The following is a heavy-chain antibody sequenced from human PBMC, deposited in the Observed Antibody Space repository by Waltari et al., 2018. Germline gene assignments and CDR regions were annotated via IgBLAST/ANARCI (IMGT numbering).Heavy chain of an antibody. CDR2: INAGNGNT. J-gene: IGHJ6*03. Sequence: QVQLVQSGAEVKKPGASVKVSCTASVFTFKTYPFHWVRQAPGQRLEWMGWINAGNGNTKYSQKFQARVTFTRDTSASTAYMELSSLTSEDTAVYYCARDGGYYYMDVWGTGTTVTVSS. CDR3: ARDGGYYYMDV. V-gene: IGHV1-3*01. CDR1: VFTFKTYP.